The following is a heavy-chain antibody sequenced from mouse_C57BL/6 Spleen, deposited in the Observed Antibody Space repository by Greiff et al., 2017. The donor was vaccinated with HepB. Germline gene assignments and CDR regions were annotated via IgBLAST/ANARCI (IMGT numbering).Heavy chain of an antibody. V-gene: IGHV1-54*01. Sequence: VKLMESGAELVRPGTSVKVSCKASGYAFTNYLIEWVKQRPGQGLEWIGVINPGSGGTNYNEKFKGKATLTADKSSSTAYMQLSSLTSEDSAVYFCARSYYYGSSYVKDAMDYWGQGTSVTVSS. CDR1: GYAFTNYL. J-gene: IGHJ4*01. D-gene: IGHD1-1*01. CDR2: INPGSGGT. CDR3: ARSYYYGSSYVKDAMDY.